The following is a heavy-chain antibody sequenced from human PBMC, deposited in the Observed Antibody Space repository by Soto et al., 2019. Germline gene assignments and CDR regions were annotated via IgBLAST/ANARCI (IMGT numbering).Heavy chain of an antibody. CDR2: INHSGST. V-gene: IGHV4-34*01. CDR1: GGSFSGYY. Sequence: SETLSLTCAVFGGSFSGYYWNWIRQPPGKGLEWIGEINHSGSTNYYWSLKSRVTISVDTSRNQFSLKLNSVTAADTAVYYCARDRYSYYDFWSGSLPYYYYGMDVWGQGTTVTVSS. CDR3: ARDRYSYYDFWSGSLPYYYYGMDV. J-gene: IGHJ6*02. D-gene: IGHD3-3*01.